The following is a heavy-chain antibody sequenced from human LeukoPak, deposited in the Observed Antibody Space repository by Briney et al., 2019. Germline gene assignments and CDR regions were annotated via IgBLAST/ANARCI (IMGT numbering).Heavy chain of an antibody. CDR3: ARWPTGSSSSYFDY. V-gene: IGHV5-51*01. CDR1: GYSFTSYW. Sequence: GESLKISRKGSGYSFTSYWIGWVRQMPGKGLEWMGIIYPGDSDTAYSPYFQGQVNISADKSISTAYLQWSSLKASDTAMYYCARWPTGSSSSYFDYWGQGALVTVSS. D-gene: IGHD6-6*01. CDR2: IYPGDSDT. J-gene: IGHJ4*02.